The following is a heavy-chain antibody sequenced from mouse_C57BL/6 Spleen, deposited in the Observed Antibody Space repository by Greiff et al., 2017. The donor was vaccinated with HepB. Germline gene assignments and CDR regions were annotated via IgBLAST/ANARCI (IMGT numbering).Heavy chain of an antibody. CDR1: GFSLTSYG. Sequence: VQLQQSGPGLVQPSQSLSITCTVSGFSLTSYGVHWVRQSPGKGLEWLGVIWSGGSTDYNAAFISRLSISKDNSKSQVFFKMNSLQADDTAIYYCASLSTMVTYDAMDYWGQGTSVTVSS. CDR2: IWSGGST. V-gene: IGHV2-2*01. CDR3: ASLSTMVTYDAMDY. J-gene: IGHJ4*01. D-gene: IGHD2-2*01.